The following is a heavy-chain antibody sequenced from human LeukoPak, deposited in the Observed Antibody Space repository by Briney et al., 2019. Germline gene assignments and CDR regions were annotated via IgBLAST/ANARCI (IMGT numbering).Heavy chain of an antibody. CDR1: GFTFSSYA. CDR3: AKGGSHRSQPYFDY. CDR2: ISDSGGYT. V-gene: IGHV3-23*01. Sequence: GGSLRLSCAASGFTFSSYAMSWVRQAPGKGLEWVSSISDSGGYTFYADSVKGRFTISRDNSKNTVYLQMNSLRAEDTAVYYCAKGGSHRSQPYFDYWGQGTPVTVSS. J-gene: IGHJ4*02. D-gene: IGHD3-16*02.